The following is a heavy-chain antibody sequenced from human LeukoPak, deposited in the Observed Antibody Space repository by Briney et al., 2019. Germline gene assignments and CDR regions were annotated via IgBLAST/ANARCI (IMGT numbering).Heavy chain of an antibody. CDR2: IKQDGSEK. J-gene: IGHJ3*02. D-gene: IGHD3-3*01. CDR1: GFTFSSYW. Sequence: GGSLRLSCAASGFTFSSYWMSWVRQAPGKGLEWVANIKQDGSEKYYVDSVKGRFTISRDNAKNSLYLQMNSLRAEDTAVYYCAREEYYDFWSGPLDAFGIWGQGTMVTVSS. V-gene: IGHV3-7*01. CDR3: AREEYYDFWSGPLDAFGI.